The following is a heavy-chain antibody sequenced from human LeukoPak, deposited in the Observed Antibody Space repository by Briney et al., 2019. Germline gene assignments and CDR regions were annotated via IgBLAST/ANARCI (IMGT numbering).Heavy chain of an antibody. CDR2: ISSSSSYI. J-gene: IGHJ3*02. V-gene: IGHV3-21*01. Sequence: GGSLRLSCAASGFTFSSYSMNWVRQAPGKGLEWVSSISSSSSYIYYADSVKGRFTISRDNAKNSLYLQMNSLRAEDTAVYYCAKEKGGSYPNDAFDIWGQGTLVTVSS. CDR3: AKEKGGSYPNDAFDI. CDR1: GFTFSSYS. D-gene: IGHD1-26*01.